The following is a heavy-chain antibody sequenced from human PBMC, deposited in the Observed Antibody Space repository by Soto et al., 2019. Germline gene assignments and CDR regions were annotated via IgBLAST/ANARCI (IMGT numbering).Heavy chain of an antibody. CDR1: GFNVSTNY. V-gene: IGHV3-53*01. D-gene: IGHD1-26*01. CDR2: IYSGGTT. J-gene: IGHJ4*02. Sequence: PXGSLGLSCAASGFNVSTNYMTGVRQAPGKGLEWVSVIYSGGTTYYADSVKGRFIISRDNFKNTLYLQMNNLRAEDTALYYCARGSGSLYYFHYWGQGTLVTVSS. CDR3: ARGSGSLYYFHY.